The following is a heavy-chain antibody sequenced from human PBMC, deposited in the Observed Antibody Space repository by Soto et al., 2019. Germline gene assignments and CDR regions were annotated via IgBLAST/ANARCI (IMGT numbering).Heavy chain of an antibody. Sequence: PSGTLSPTRPLSCGPIPNSGFYWGWVRQPPREGVGGIGSIYYSGSTYYNPSLKSRVTISVDTSKSQFSLKLSSVTAADTAVYYCARHYRSHITIFGVVIINWFDPWGQGTLVTVSS. J-gene: IGHJ5*02. D-gene: IGHD3-3*01. V-gene: IGHV4-39*01. CDR3: ARHYRSHITIFGVVIINWFDP. CDR1: CGPIPNSGFY. CDR2: IYYSGST.